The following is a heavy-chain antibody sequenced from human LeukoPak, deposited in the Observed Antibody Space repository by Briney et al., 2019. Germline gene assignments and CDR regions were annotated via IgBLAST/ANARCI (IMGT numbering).Heavy chain of an antibody. V-gene: IGHV3-74*01. CDR3: ARCTTGRTFGSLREIKRSREIDY. CDR1: GFTFSSYW. CDR2: INNDGSST. Sequence: GGSLRLSCGASGFTFSSYWMHWVRQAPGKGLVWVSRINNDGSSTSYADSVQGRFTISRDNAKNSLYLQMNSLRVEDTAVYYCARCTTGRTFGSLREIKRSREIDYWGQGTLVTVSS. J-gene: IGHJ4*02. D-gene: IGHD1-1*01.